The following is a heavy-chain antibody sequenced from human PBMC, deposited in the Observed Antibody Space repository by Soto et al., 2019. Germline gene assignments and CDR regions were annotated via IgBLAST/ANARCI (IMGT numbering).Heavy chain of an antibody. CDR1: GYSFTSYW. D-gene: IGHD2-2*01. J-gene: IGHJ3*02. Sequence: PGESLKISCKGSGYSFTSYWIGWVRQMPGKGLEWMGIIYPGDSDTRYSPSFQGQVTISADKSISTAYLQWSSLKASDTAMYDCARPSGGYCSSTSCYPDAFDIWGQGTMVTVSS. V-gene: IGHV5-51*01. CDR3: ARPSGGYCSSTSCYPDAFDI. CDR2: IYPGDSDT.